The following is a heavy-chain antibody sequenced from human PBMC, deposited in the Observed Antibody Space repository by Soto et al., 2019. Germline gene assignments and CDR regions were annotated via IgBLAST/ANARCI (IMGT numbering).Heavy chain of an antibody. J-gene: IGHJ4*02. D-gene: IGHD1-1*01. V-gene: IGHV4-39*01. CDR3: ARRGRLVQFDY. CDR2: IYYSGST. CDR1: GGSFSSTSYY. Sequence: QLQLQESGPGLVKPSETLSLTCSGSGGSFSSTSYYWGWIRQPPGKGLDWLGSIYYSGSTYYNPSLKRRVTISVYTSKNELALKLRSVTAEVIAVYYCARRGRLVQFDYWGQGTLVTVSS.